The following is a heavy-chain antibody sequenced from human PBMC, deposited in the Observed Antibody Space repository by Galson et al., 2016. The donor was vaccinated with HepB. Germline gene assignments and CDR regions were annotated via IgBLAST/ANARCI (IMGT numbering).Heavy chain of an antibody. V-gene: IGHV3-11*06. Sequence: SLRLSCAASGFTFSDYYMGWIRQAPGKGLEWISYISNSGSSTNYADSVKGRFTISRDNAKNSLYLQMNSLRAEDTGFYCCARSQYVAYYYYYYYMDVWGQGTLVTVSS. J-gene: IGHJ6*03. CDR3: ARSQYVAYYYYYYYMDV. D-gene: IGHD2-2*01. CDR1: GFTFSDYY. CDR2: ISNSGSST.